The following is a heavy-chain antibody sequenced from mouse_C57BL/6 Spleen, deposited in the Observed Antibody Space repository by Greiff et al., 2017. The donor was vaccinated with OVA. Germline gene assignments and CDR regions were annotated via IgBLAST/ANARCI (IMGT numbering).Heavy chain of an antibody. Sequence: QVQLKQPGAELVKPGASVKMSCKASGYTFTSYWITWVKQRPGQGLEWIGDIYPGSGSTNYNEKFKSKATLTVDTSSSTAYMQLSSLTSEDSAVYYCARSGTTVVVPFDYWGQGTTLTVSS. D-gene: IGHD1-1*01. V-gene: IGHV1-55*01. CDR1: GYTFTSYW. CDR3: ARSGTTVVVPFDY. CDR2: IYPGSGST. J-gene: IGHJ2*01.